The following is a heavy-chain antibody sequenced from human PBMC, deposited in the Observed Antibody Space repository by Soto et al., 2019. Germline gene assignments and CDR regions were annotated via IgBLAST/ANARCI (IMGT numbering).Heavy chain of an antibody. V-gene: IGHV1-18*01. D-gene: IGHD3-22*01. J-gene: IGHJ5*02. CDR1: GYTFTSYG. CDR3: ARVKGSGYHNWFDP. Sequence: ASVKVSCKASGYTFTSYGISWERQAPGQGLEWMGWISAYNGNTNYAQKLQGRVTMTTDTSTSTAYMGLRSLRSDDTAVYYCARVKGSGYHNWFDPWGQGTLVTVSS. CDR2: ISAYNGNT.